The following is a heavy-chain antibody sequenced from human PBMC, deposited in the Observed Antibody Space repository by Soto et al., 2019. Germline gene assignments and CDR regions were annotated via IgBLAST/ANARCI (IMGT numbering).Heavy chain of an antibody. CDR2: IIPISGTT. J-gene: IGHJ6*02. D-gene: IGHD2-15*01. CDR3: ARGYCSGGNCYSGMDV. V-gene: IGHV1-69*13. Sequence: SVKVSCKASGGTFSTHAIIWVRQAPGHGLEWMGGIIPISGTTYYTQKFQGRVTITADEPTSTAFMELSSLKSDDTAVFYCARGYCSGGNCYSGMDVWGQGTMVTVSS. CDR1: GGTFSTHA.